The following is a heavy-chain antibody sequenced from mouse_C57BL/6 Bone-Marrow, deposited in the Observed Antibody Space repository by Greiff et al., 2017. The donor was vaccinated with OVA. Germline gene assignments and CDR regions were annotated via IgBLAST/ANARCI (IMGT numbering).Heavy chain of an antibody. CDR1: GFTFSDYG. V-gene: IGHV5-17*01. CDR2: ISSGSSTI. J-gene: IGHJ4*01. D-gene: IGHD1-2*01. Sequence: DVQLVESGGGLVKPGGSLKLSCAASGFTFSDYGMHWVRQAPEKGLEWVAYISSGSSTIYYADTVKGRFTISRDNAKNTLFLQMTSLRSEDSAVYYCASPLRPYAMDYWGQGTSVTVSS. CDR3: ASPLRPYAMDY.